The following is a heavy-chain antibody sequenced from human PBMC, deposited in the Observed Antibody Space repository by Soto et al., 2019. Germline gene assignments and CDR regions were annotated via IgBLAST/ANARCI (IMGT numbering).Heavy chain of an antibody. CDR3: ARYQGALAMSLMWSDY. V-gene: IGHV1-18*01. CDR2: ISAYNGNT. J-gene: IGHJ4*02. D-gene: IGHD2-2*01. Sequence: GASVKVSCKASGYTFIIYGISWVRQAPGQGLEWMGWISAYNGNTNYAQKLQGRVTMTTDTSTSTAYMELRSLRSDDTAVYYCARYQGALAMSLMWSDYWGQGTRVTVSS. CDR1: GYTFIIYG.